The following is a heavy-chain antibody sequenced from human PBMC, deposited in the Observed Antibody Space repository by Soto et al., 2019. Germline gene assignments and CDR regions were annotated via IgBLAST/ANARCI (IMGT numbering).Heavy chain of an antibody. J-gene: IGHJ6*02. CDR1: GGSISYEYYH. V-gene: IGHV4-30-4*08. D-gene: IGHD2-21*02. Sequence: LSLTCTVSGGSISYEYYHWTWIRQSPGKGLEWIGYIHYSGSIIYNPSFKSRVTISVDTSKNQFSLQLSSVTAADTAVYFCAREDDGGDRDYYGLDVWGQGTTVTVSS. CDR3: AREDDGGDRDYYGLDV. CDR2: IHYSGSI.